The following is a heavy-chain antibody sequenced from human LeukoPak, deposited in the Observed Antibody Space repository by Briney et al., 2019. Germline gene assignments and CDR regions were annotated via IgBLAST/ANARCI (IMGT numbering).Heavy chain of an antibody. CDR1: GFTFSSYA. D-gene: IGHD2-2*01. CDR2: ISGSGGST. Sequence: GGSLRLSCAASGFTFSSYAMSWVRQAPGKGLEWVSAISGSGGSTYYVDSVKGRFTISRDNSKNTLYLQMNSLRAEDTAVYYCAKVEAPAAIDYYYYMDVWGKGTTVTVSS. J-gene: IGHJ6*03. V-gene: IGHV3-23*01. CDR3: AKVEAPAAIDYYYYMDV.